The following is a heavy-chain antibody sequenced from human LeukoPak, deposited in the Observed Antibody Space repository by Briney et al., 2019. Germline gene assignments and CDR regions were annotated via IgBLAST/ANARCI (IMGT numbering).Heavy chain of an antibody. J-gene: IGHJ4*02. CDR3: AAAAMQNDY. D-gene: IGHD2-2*01. V-gene: IGHV4-39*01. CDR1: GGSISSSSYY. CDR2: IYYSGST. Sequence: SETLSLTCTVSGGSISSSSYYWGWIRQPPGKGLEWIGSIYYSGSTYYNPSLKSRVTISVDTSKNQFSLKLSSVTAADTAVYYCAAAAMQNDYWGQGTLVTVSS.